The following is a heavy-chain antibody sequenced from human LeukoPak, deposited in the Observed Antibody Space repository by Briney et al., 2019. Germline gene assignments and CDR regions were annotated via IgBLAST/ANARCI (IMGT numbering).Heavy chain of an antibody. CDR1: GFTFSSYG. CDR2: IRYDGSNK. CDR3: AKDVYQLQYYYYMDV. V-gene: IGHV3-30*02. D-gene: IGHD2-2*01. J-gene: IGHJ6*03. Sequence: GGSLRLSCAASGFTFSSYGMHWVRQAPGKGLEWVAFIRYDGSNKYYAGSVKGRFTISRDNSENTLYLQMNSLRAEDTAVYYCAKDVYQLQYYYYMDVWGKGTTVTVSS.